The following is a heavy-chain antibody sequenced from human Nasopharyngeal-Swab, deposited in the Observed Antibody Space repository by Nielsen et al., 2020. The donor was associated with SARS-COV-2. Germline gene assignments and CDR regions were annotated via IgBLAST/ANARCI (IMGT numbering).Heavy chain of an antibody. J-gene: IGHJ4*02. Sequence: GESLKISCVASGFTYKYGMNWVRQAPGKGLEWVSVIWYDGNKKFYAESVKGRFSISRDESKNTVYLQMSSLRVEDTAVYYCVSAGSIEYWGPGTLVTVSS. D-gene: IGHD3-10*01. V-gene: IGHV3-33*01. CDR1: GFTYKYG. CDR2: IWYDGNKK. CDR3: VSAGSIEY.